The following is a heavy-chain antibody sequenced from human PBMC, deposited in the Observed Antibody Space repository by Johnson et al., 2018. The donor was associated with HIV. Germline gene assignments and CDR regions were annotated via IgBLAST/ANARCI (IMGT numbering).Heavy chain of an antibody. CDR2: IWYDGSNK. CDR3: ARAEIYEGRVGDFAFDI. D-gene: IGHD3-10*01. Sequence: QVQLVESGGGLVQPGGSLRLSCTASGFTFSSFRMTWVRQAPGKGLEWVAVIWYDGSNKYYADSVKGRFTISRDISKNTLYLQMNSLRAEDTALYYCARAEIYEGRVGDFAFDIWGRGTMVTVSP. V-gene: IGHV3-33*08. J-gene: IGHJ3*02. CDR1: GFTFSSFR.